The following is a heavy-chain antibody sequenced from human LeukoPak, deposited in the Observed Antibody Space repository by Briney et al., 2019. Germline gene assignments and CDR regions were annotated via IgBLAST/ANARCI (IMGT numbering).Heavy chain of an antibody. CDR2: IRHDGSNK. J-gene: IGHJ4*02. V-gene: IGHV3-30*02. D-gene: IGHD6-13*01. CDR1: GFTFSSYG. CDR3: AKSSSWSEGPIDY. Sequence: GGSLRLSCAASGFTFSSYGIHWVRQAPGKGLEWVAFIRHDGSNKYYADSVKGRFTISRDNSKNTLYLQMNSLRAEDTAVYYCAKSSSWSEGPIDYWGQGTLVTVSS.